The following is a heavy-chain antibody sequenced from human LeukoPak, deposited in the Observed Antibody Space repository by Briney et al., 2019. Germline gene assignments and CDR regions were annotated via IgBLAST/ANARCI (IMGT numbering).Heavy chain of an antibody. V-gene: IGHV4-30-4*01. CDR1: GGSFSGYY. CDR2: IYYSGST. J-gene: IGHJ4*02. Sequence: SETLSLTCAVYGGSFSGYYWSWIRQPPGKGLEWIGYIYYSGSTYYNPSLKSRVTISVDTSKNQFSLKLSSVTAADTAVYYCARKDYGDYYFDYWGQGTLVTVSS. CDR3: ARKDYGDYYFDY. D-gene: IGHD4-17*01.